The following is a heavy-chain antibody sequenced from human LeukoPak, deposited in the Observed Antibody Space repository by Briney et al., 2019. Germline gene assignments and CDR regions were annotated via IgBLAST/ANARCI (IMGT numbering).Heavy chain of an antibody. J-gene: IGHJ3*02. V-gene: IGHV3-73*01. CDR2: IRSKTNNYAT. Sequence: GGSLRLSCAASGFTFSGSDIRWVRQASGKGLEWVGHIRSKTNNYATADAASVKGRFTFSRDDSKNTAYIQMNSLETEDTAVYYCTRHNYDRSGYGAFDIWGQGTMVTVSS. CDR3: TRHNYDRSGYGAFDI. CDR1: GFTFSGSD. D-gene: IGHD3-22*01.